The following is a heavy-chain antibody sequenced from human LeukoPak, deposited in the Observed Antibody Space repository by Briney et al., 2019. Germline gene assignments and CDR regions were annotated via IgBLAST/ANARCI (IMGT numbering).Heavy chain of an antibody. J-gene: IGHJ4*02. CDR1: GGTFSSYA. D-gene: IGHD1-26*01. Sequence: GASVNVSCKASGGTFSSYAISWVRQAPGQGLEWMGGIIPIFGTANYAQKFQGRVTITADESTSTAYMELSSLRSEDTAVYYCARDRHSGSYSRYFDYWGQGTLVTVSS. CDR2: IIPIFGTA. CDR3: ARDRHSGSYSRYFDY. V-gene: IGHV1-69*13.